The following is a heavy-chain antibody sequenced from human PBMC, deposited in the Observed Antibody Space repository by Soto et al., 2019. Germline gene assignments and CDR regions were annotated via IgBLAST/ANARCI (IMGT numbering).Heavy chain of an antibody. J-gene: IGHJ6*02. CDR3: ARQRRSLGYYYYGMDV. V-gene: IGHV4-39*01. Sequence: SETLSLTCTVSGGSISSSSYYWGWIRQPPGKGLEWIGSIYYSGSTYYNPSLKSRVTISVDTSKNQFSLKLSSVTAADTAVYYCARQRRSLGYYYYGMDVWGQGTTVT. CDR1: GGSISSSSYY. CDR2: IYYSGST. D-gene: IGHD2-15*01.